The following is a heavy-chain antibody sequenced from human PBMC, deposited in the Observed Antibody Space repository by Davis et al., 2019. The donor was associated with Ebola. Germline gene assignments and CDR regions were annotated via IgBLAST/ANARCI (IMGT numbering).Heavy chain of an antibody. J-gene: IGHJ4*02. V-gene: IGHV4-30-4*01. CDR2: IYYSGST. CDR3: ARDWGITYCGGDCYSD. CDR1: GGSISSGGYY. Sequence: SETLSLTCTVSGGSISSGGYYWSWIRQPPGKGLEWIGYIYYSGSTYYNPSLKSRVTISVDTSKNQFSLKLSSVTAADTAVYYCARDWGITYCGGDCYSDWGQGTLVTASS. D-gene: IGHD2-21*02.